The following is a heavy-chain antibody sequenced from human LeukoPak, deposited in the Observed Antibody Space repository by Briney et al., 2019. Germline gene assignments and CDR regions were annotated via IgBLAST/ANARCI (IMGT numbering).Heavy chain of an antibody. CDR2: IIPIFGTA. CDR1: GGTFISYA. Sequence: SVKVSCKASGGTFISYAISWVRQAPGQGLEWMGGIIPIFGTANYAQKFQGRVTITADESTSTAYMELSSLRSEDTAVYYCARAPVPLMTTVTTFDFGRTDPELTTWGQGTLVIVSS. D-gene: IGHD4-11*01. J-gene: IGHJ4*02. V-gene: IGHV1-69*13. CDR3: ARAPVPLMTTVTTFDFGRTDPELTT.